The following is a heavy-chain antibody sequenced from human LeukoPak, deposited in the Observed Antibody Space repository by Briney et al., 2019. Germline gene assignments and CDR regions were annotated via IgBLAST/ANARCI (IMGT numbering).Heavy chain of an antibody. D-gene: IGHD5-12*01. V-gene: IGHV3-20*04. Sequence: GXSXRLSCAASGFTFDDYGMSWVRQAPGKGLEGVSGINWNGGSTDYADSVKGRFTISRDNAKNSLYLQMNSLRAEDTALYYCARERGYSGYDLDYWGQGTLVTVSS. CDR3: ARERGYSGYDLDY. CDR1: GFTFDDYG. CDR2: INWNGGST. J-gene: IGHJ4*02.